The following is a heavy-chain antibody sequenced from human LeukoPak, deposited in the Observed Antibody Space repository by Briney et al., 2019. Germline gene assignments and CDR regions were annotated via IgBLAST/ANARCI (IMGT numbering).Heavy chain of an antibody. CDR3: ARGWGIAVADNIDY. Sequence: SETLSLTCAVYGGSFSDYYWSWIRQPPGKGLEWIGEINHSGSTNCNPSLKSRVTISVDTSKNQFSLKLSSVTAADTAVYYCARGWGIAVADNIDYWGQGTLVTVSS. D-gene: IGHD6-19*01. V-gene: IGHV4-34*01. J-gene: IGHJ4*02. CDR1: GGSFSDYY. CDR2: INHSGST.